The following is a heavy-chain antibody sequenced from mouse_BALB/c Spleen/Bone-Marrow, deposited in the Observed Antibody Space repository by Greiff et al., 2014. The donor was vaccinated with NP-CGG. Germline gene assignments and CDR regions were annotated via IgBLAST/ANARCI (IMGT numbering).Heavy chain of an antibody. D-gene: IGHD1-1*01. V-gene: IGHV1-77*01. CDR3: AKGGYGSSYVRYYAMDY. J-gene: IGHJ4*01. CDR2: IYPGSGNT. CDR1: GYTFTDYY. Sequence: QVQLQQSGAELARPGASVKLSCKPSGYTFTDYYINWVKQRTGQGLEWIGEIYPGSGNTYYNEKFKGKATLTADKSSSTAYTQLSSLTSEDSAVYFCAKGGYGSSYVRYYAMDYWGQGTSVTVSS.